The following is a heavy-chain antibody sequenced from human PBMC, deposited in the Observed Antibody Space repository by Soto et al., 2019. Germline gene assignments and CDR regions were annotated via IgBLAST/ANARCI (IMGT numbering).Heavy chain of an antibody. J-gene: IGHJ6*02. CDR1: GGSFSGYY. D-gene: IGHD3-3*01. V-gene: IGHV4-34*01. CDR2: INHSGST. CDR3: AFARGFTIFGVVANYGMDV. Sequence: SETLSLTCAVYGGSFSGYYWSWIRQPPGKGLEWIGEINHSGSTNYNPSLKSRVTISVDTSKNQFSLKLSSVTAADTAVYYCAFARGFTIFGVVANYGMDVWGQGTTVTVSS.